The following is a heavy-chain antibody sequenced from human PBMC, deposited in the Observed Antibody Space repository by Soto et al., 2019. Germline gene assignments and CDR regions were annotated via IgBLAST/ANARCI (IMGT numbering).Heavy chain of an antibody. CDR1: GGTFSSYT. D-gene: IGHD6-19*01. Sequence: SVKVSCKASGGTFSSYTISWVRQAPGQGLEWMGRIIPILGIANYAQKFQGRVTITADKSTSTAYMELSSLRSEDTAVYYCARVEGIAVAGPDYWGQGTLVTVPS. V-gene: IGHV1-69*02. CDR3: ARVEGIAVAGPDY. CDR2: IIPILGIA. J-gene: IGHJ4*02.